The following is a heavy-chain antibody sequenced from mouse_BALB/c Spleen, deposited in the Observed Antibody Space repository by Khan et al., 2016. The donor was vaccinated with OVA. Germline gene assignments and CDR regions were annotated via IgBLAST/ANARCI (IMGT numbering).Heavy chain of an antibody. Sequence: EVQLQESGPGLVKPSQSLSLTCTVTGYSITSDYAWNWIRQFPGNKLEWMGYMHYSGSTSYNPSLKSRISITRDSSKNQFFLHLNSVTSEDTATYYWARWFAYWGQGTLVTVSA. J-gene: IGHJ3*01. CDR2: MHYSGST. CDR3: ARWFAY. CDR1: GYSITSDYA. V-gene: IGHV3-2*02.